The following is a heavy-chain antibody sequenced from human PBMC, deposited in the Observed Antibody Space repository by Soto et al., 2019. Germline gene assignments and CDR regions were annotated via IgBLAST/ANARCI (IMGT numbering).Heavy chain of an antibody. Sequence: QVQLVESGGGLVKPGGSLRLSCAASGFTFSDYYMSWIRQAPGKGLEWVSYISSSGSTIYYTDSVKGRFTISRDNAKNSLYLQMNSLRAEDTAVYYCARDRIQLWEDYYYCGMDVWGQGTTVTVSS. D-gene: IGHD5-18*01. CDR3: ARDRIQLWEDYYYCGMDV. J-gene: IGHJ6*02. V-gene: IGHV3-11*01. CDR2: ISSSGSTI. CDR1: GFTFSDYY.